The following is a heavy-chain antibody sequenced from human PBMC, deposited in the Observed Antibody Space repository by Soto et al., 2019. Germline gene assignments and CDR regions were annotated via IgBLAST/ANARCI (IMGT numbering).Heavy chain of an antibody. V-gene: IGHV4-34*01. Sequence: SETLSLTCGVSGGSFSGYDCNWIRQTPGAGLEWIGKAGHDGTVIYSPSLQSRLSISVDRSKAQFSLTLTSVTAADTAIYYCARGFDRGWSHYFSGLDVWGQGTTVTVSS. CDR1: GGSFSGYD. CDR2: AGHDGTV. D-gene: IGHD6-19*01. CDR3: ARGFDRGWSHYFSGLDV. J-gene: IGHJ6*02.